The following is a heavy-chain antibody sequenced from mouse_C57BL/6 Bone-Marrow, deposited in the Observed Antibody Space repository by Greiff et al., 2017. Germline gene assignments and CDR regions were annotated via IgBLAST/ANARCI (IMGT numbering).Heavy chain of an antibody. D-gene: IGHD1-1*01. CDR2: IHPNSGST. CDR3: ARAYASGYRFDY. CDR1: GYTFTSYW. V-gene: IGHV1-64*01. Sequence: QVQLQQPGAELVKPGASVKLSCKASGYTFTSYWMHWVKQRPGQGLEWIGMIHPNSGSTNYNEKFKSKATLTVDKSSSTAYMQLSSRTSEDSAVFYCARAYASGYRFDYWGQGTTLTVSS. J-gene: IGHJ2*01.